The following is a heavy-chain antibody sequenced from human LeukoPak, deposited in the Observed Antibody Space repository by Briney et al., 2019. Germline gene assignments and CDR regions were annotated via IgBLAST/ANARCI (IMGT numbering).Heavy chain of an antibody. CDR2: VYYSGST. D-gene: IGHD3-22*01. CDR1: GVSINRFY. J-gene: IGHJ3*02. Sequence: SETLSLTCSVSGVSINRFYWSWIRQSPGKGLDWIGYVYYSGSTNRNPSLKSRVTISVDTSKNQFSLKLSSVTAADTAVYYCASLGLTYYYDSSGYYSHAFDIWGQGTMVTVSS. CDR3: ASLGLTYYYDSSGYYSHAFDI. V-gene: IGHV4-59*01.